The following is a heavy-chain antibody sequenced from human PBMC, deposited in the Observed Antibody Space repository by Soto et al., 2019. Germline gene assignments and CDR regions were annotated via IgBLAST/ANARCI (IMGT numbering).Heavy chain of an antibody. CDR1: GYSFTIYW. J-gene: IGHJ4*02. V-gene: IGHV5-10-1*01. CDR3: ARRVAAAEGGFDY. Sequence: GESLKISCQASGYSFTIYWITWVRQMPGKGLEWMGRIDSSFSYTNYSPSFQGHVTISAVKSISTAYLHWSSLKASDTAMYYCARRVAAAEGGFDYWGQGTLVTVSS. CDR2: IDSSFSYT. D-gene: IGHD6-25*01.